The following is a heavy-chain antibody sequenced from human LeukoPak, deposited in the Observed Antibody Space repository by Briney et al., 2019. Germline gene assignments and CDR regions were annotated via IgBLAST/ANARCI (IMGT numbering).Heavy chain of an antibody. CDR1: GLTFSSAA. D-gene: IGHD3-22*01. J-gene: IGHJ4*02. CDR2: IKSKTDGGIT. V-gene: IGHV3-15*01. CDR3: TTVPYDYDSSGDYEGFDY. Sequence: QPGGSLRLSCTTSGLTFSSAAMTGVRQAPGGGLEWVGRIKSKTDGGITDYVAPVKSRFTISRHDSKNTLYLQMNSLKTEDTAVYYCTTVPYDYDSSGDYEGFDYWGQGTLVTVSS.